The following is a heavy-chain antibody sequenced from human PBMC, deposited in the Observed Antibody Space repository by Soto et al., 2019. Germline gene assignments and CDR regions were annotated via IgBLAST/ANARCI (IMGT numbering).Heavy chain of an antibody. J-gene: IGHJ4*02. CDR3: ARWYNYYDSSGYYYSFDY. Sequence: SETLSLTCTVSGGSISSGGYYWSWIRQHPGKGLEWIGYIYYSGSTYYNPSLKSRVTISVDTSKNQFSLKLSSVTAADTAVYYCARWYNYYDSSGYYYSFDYWGQGTLVTVSS. CDR2: IYYSGST. CDR1: GGSISSGGYY. V-gene: IGHV4-31*03. D-gene: IGHD3-22*01.